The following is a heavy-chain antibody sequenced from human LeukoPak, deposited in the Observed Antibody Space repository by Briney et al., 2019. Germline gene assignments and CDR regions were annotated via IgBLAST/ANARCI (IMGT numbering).Heavy chain of an antibody. Sequence: PSETLSLTCTVSGGSISSYYWSWIRQPPGKGLEWIGYIYYSGSTNYNPSLKSRVTISVDTSKNQFSLKLSSVTAADTAVYYCARVDGSGSHTDYWGQGTLVTVSS. V-gene: IGHV4-59*12. D-gene: IGHD3-10*01. CDR1: GGSISSYY. CDR2: IYYSGST. CDR3: ARVDGSGSHTDY. J-gene: IGHJ4*02.